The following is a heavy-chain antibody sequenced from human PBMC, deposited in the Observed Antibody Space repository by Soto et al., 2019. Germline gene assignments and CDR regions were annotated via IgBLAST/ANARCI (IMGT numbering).Heavy chain of an antibody. J-gene: IGHJ4*02. CDR2: ISFDEVYK. D-gene: IGHD4-4*01. CDR1: GFTFSTYG. Sequence: HPGGSLRLSCAASGFTFSTYGIYWVRQAPGKGLEWVAFISFDEVYKYYGDSVKGRFTISRDNSKNTLSLQMNSLRPEDTAVYYCAKDPRRNSWSGWVESWGQGTLVTASS. CDR3: AKDPRRNSWSGWVES. V-gene: IGHV3-30*18.